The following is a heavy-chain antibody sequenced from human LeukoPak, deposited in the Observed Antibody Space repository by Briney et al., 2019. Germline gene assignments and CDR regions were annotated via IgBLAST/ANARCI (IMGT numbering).Heavy chain of an antibody. Sequence: SVKVSCKASAGTFSSYAISWVRQAPGQGLGWMGVIIPIFGTANYAQKFQGRVTITADESTSTAYMELSSPRSEDTAVYYCARGSYYDITSHFDYWGQGTLVTVSS. CDR2: IIPIFGTA. D-gene: IGHD3-9*01. CDR3: ARGSYYDITSHFDY. CDR1: AGTFSSYA. J-gene: IGHJ4*02. V-gene: IGHV1-69*01.